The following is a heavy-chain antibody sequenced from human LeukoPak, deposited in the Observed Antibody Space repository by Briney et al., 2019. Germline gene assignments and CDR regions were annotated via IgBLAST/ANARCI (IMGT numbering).Heavy chain of an antibody. Sequence: ASVKVSCKASGYTFTSYAISWVRQAPGQGLEWMGGIIPIFGTANYAQKFQGRVTITADKSTSTAYMELSSLRSEDTAVYYCARAPRATVTTFSPNFDYWGQGTLVTVSS. CDR2: IIPIFGTA. V-gene: IGHV1-69*06. CDR3: ARAPRATVTTFSPNFDY. J-gene: IGHJ4*02. D-gene: IGHD4-17*01. CDR1: GYTFTSYA.